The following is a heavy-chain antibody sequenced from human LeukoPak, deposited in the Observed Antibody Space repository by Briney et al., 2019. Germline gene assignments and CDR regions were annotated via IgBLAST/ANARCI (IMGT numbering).Heavy chain of an antibody. J-gene: IGHJ4*02. D-gene: IGHD3-10*01. V-gene: IGHV3-23*01. CDR2: ISGSGGST. Sequence: GGSLRLSCAASGFTFSSYAMSWVRQAPGKGLEWVSAISGSGGSTYYADSVKGRFTMSRDNAKNTLYLQMNSLRAEDTAVYYCASAPLDLWFGELSGLYWGQGTLVTVSS. CDR3: ASAPLDLWFGELSGLY. CDR1: GFTFSSYA.